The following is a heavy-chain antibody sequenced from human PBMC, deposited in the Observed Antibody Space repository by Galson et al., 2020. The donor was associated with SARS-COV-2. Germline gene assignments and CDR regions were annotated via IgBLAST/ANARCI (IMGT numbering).Heavy chain of an antibody. CDR1: GFTFSNYW. CDR3: ARSGGSGTPHYV. J-gene: IGHJ6*04. D-gene: IGHD3-10*01. V-gene: IGHV3-74*03. Sequence: GESLKISCVASGFTFSNYWMHWVRQAPGKGLVWVSRISSDGITITYADSVKGRFTISRDNPKNTLYLQINSLRADDTALYYCARSGGSGTPHYVWGKGTTVTVSS. CDR2: ISSDGITI.